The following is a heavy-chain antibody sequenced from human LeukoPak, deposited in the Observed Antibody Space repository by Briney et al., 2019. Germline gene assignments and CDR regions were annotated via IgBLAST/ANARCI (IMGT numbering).Heavy chain of an antibody. CDR1: GGSLNSYY. D-gene: IGHD7-27*01. V-gene: IGHV4-59*01. J-gene: IGHJ4*02. CDR3: ARGRISNWGFEGTLFDA. Sequence: SETLSLTCTVSGGSLNSYYWSWIRQPPGKGPEWIGFITHSGGTDFDSSLGGRVTISVDTSKNQFSLRLTSMTAADTAVYFCARGRISNWGFEGTLFDAWGQGVLVTVSS. CDR2: ITHSGGT.